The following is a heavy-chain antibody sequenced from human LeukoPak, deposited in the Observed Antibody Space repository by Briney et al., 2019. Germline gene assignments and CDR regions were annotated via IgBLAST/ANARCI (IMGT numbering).Heavy chain of an antibody. V-gene: IGHV4-59*01. CDR2: IYYSGST. CDR3: ARDQGIDYGSGSYPYGVDV. J-gene: IGHJ6*02. CDR1: GGSISSYY. D-gene: IGHD3-10*01. Sequence: SETLSLTCTVSGGSISSYYWSWIRQPPGKGLEGIGYIYYSGSTNYNPSLKSRVTISVDTSKNQFSLKLSSVTAADTAVYYCARDQGIDYGSGSYPYGVDVWGQGTTVTVSS.